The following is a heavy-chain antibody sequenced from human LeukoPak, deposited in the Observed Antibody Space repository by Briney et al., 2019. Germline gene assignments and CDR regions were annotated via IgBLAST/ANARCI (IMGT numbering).Heavy chain of an antibody. D-gene: IGHD2-2*01. V-gene: IGHV3-30*04. CDR1: GFTFSTYA. CDR3: ARGDRPPYGAAQDTTVVLPDAMRDYYYYGMEI. Sequence: GGSLRLSCAASGFTFSTYAMPWVRQAPGKGLDWVAVISYDGNHKFYADSVKGRFTISRDNSKNRLYLQMNSLRPEDTAIYYCARGDRPPYGAAQDTTVVLPDAMRDYYYYGMEIWGKGTTVTVSS. J-gene: IGHJ6*04. CDR2: ISYDGNHK.